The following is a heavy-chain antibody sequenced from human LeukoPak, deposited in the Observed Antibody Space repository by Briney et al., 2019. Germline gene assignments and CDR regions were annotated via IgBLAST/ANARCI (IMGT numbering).Heavy chain of an antibody. CDR1: GFTFSSYA. J-gene: IGHJ4*02. D-gene: IGHD3-3*01. V-gene: IGHV3-23*01. CDR2: ISGSGGST. Sequence: GGSLRLSCAASGFTFSSYAMSWVRQAPGKGLEWVSAISGSGGSTYYADSVKGRFTISRDNSKNTLYLQMNSLRAEDTAVYYCAKGYDFWSGYYLVPYYFDYWGQGTLVTVSS. CDR3: AKGYDFWSGYYLVPYYFDY.